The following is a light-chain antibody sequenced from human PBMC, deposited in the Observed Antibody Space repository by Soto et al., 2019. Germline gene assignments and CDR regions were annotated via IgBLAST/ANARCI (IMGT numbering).Light chain of an antibody. CDR1: QSVSSY. CDR3: QQRSNWPPKIT. CDR2: GTP. J-gene: IGKJ5*01. Sequence: EIVLTHSPATLSFSPGERATLSCRASQSVSSYLAWYQQKPGQAPRLLIYGTPIRATGIPDRFSGSGSETDFTLTSSSLEPEDFAVYYCQQRSNWPPKITFGQGTRLEIK. V-gene: IGKV3-11*01.